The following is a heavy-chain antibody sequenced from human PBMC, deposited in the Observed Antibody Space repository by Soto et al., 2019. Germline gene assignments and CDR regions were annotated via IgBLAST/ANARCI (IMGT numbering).Heavy chain of an antibody. CDR1: GGTFSSYA. D-gene: IGHD2-2*01. CDR3: ARGYCSSTSCPPTAFDI. Sequence: GASVKVSCKASGGTFSSYAISWVRQAPGQGLEWMGGIIPIFGTANYAQKFQGRVTITADESTSTAYMELSSLRSEDTAVYYCARGYCSSTSCPPTAFDIWGQGTMVTVSS. J-gene: IGHJ3*02. CDR2: IIPIFGTA. V-gene: IGHV1-69*13.